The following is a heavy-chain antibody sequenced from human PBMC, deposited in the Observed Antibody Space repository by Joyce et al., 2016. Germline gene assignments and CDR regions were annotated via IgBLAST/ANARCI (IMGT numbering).Heavy chain of an antibody. Sequence: QLVQSGPEVKKPGASVKVSCKASGYTFSYYGISWVRQAPGQGLEWMGWISGYNGKKNYARKFQGRVSMTTDTSTSTAYMELMSLRSDDTAVYYCLRDPGFDPWGQGTLVTVSS. CDR1: GYTFSYYG. CDR2: ISGYNGKK. J-gene: IGHJ5*02. V-gene: IGHV1-18*04. CDR3: LRDPGFDP.